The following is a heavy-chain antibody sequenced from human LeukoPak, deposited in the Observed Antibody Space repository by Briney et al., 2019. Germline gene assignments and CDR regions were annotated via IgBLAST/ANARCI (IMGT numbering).Heavy chain of an antibody. CDR3: AKLLFWSGYNDAFDI. Sequence: GGSLRLSCAAFGFTFSNYAMNWVRRAPGKGLEWVAFIRHDGSIKYYADSVKGRFTISRDNSKNTLYLQMNSLRPEDTAVYSCAKLLFWSGYNDAFDIWGQGTMVIVSS. D-gene: IGHD3-3*01. V-gene: IGHV3-30*02. CDR2: IRHDGSIK. J-gene: IGHJ3*02. CDR1: GFTFSNYA.